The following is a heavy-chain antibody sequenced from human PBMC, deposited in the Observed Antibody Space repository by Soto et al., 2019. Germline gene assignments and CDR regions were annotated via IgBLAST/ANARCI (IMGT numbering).Heavy chain of an antibody. CDR1: GGSISSSSYY. J-gene: IGHJ5*02. V-gene: IGHV4-39*01. CDR2: IYYSGST. D-gene: IGHD2-2*01. CDR3: ARGGPATAHHRRNWFDP. Sequence: QLQLQESGPGLVKPSETLSLTCTVSGGSISSSSYYWGWIRQPPGKGLEWIGSIYYSGSTYYNPSLKSRVTISVDTSKNQFSLKLSSVTAADTAVYYCARGGPATAHHRRNWFDPWGQGTLVTVSS.